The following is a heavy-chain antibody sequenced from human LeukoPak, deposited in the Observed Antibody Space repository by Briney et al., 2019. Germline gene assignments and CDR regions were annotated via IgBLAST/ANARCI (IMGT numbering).Heavy chain of an antibody. CDR3: ARGEVFFDY. D-gene: IGHD3-10*01. V-gene: IGHV3-48*04. CDR1: GFTFSSYC. CDR2: ISGNSSTI. J-gene: IGHJ4*02. Sequence: PGGSLRLSCAASGFTFSSYCMTWVRQAPGKGLEWVSYISGNSSTIYYADSVKGRFTISRDNAKNSLYLQMNSLRAEDTAVYYCARGEVFFDYWGQGTLVTVSS.